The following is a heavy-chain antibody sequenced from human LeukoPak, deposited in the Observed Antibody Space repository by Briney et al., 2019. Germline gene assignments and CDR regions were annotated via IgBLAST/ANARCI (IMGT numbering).Heavy chain of an antibody. Sequence: KASDTLSLTCTVSGGSISPYYWSWIRQPPGKGLEWIGYIYYSGSTNYNPSLKSRVTISVDTSKNQFSLKLSSVTAADTAVYYCARAGYYYYYMDVWGKGTTVTVSS. CDR2: IYYSGST. J-gene: IGHJ6*03. CDR1: GGSISPYY. V-gene: IGHV4-59*07. CDR3: ARAGYYYYYMDV.